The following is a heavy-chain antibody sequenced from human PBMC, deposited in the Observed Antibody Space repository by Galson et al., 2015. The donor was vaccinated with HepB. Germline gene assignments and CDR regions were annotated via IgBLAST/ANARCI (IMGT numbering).Heavy chain of an antibody. CDR3: ARRGSSGMATISPLDY. CDR1: GFTFSSYS. D-gene: IGHD5-24*01. J-gene: IGHJ4*02. CDR2: ISSSSSYI. Sequence: SLRLSCAASGFTFSSYSMNWVRQAPGKGLEWVSSISSSSSYIYYADSVKGRFTISRDNAKNSLYLQMNSLRAEDTAVYYCARRGSSGMATISPLDYWGQGTLVTVSS. V-gene: IGHV3-21*01.